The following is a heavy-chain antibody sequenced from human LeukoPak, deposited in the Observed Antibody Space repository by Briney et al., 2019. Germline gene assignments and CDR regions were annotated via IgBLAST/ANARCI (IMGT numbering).Heavy chain of an antibody. V-gene: IGHV3-7*01. D-gene: IGHD1-14*01. CDR3: TRGDPDF. Sequence: PGGSLRLSCAASGFIFSGYWMQWVRQAPGKGLEWVANINYHGSGRYYVDSVKGRFTISRDNSKNSLYLQMNSLRVEGTAVYYCTRGDPDFWGQGTLVAVSS. CDR2: INYHGSGR. J-gene: IGHJ4*02. CDR1: GFIFSGYW.